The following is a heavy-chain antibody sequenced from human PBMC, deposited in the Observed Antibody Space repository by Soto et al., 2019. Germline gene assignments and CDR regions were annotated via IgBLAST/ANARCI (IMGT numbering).Heavy chain of an antibody. CDR1: GYTFTSYD. D-gene: IGHD3-22*01. Sequence: QVQLVQSGAEVKKPGASVKVSCKASGYTFTSYDINWVRQATGQGLEWMGWMNPNSGNRGYAQKLQGRVTMTRNTSISTAYMELSSLRSEDTAVYYCARGRYSYRNDPTHHDYWGQGTLVTVSS. CDR2: MNPNSGNR. V-gene: IGHV1-8*01. J-gene: IGHJ4*02. CDR3: ARGRYSYRNDPTHHDY.